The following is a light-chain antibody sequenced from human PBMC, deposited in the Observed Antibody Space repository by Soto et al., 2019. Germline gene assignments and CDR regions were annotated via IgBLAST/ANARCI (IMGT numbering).Light chain of an antibody. V-gene: IGKV1-12*01. J-gene: IGKJ4*01. CDR2: AAS. Sequence: DIQMTQSPSSVSASVGDRVTITCRASQGISGLLAWYQQNPGKAPKLLISAASSLERGVPSRFRGSGSVTEVTPAISCSQTDDFATSYDQQGNRFPLTFGGGTRVEIK. CDR1: QGISGL. CDR3: QQGNRFPLT.